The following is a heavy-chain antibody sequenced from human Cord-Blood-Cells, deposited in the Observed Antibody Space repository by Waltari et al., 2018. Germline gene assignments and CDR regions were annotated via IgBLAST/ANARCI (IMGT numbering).Heavy chain of an antibody. CDR2: ISAYNGNT. V-gene: IGHV1-18*01. CDR1: GYTFTSYG. CDR3: ARDRRVRGVIPGSYYYYGMDV. Sequence: QVQLVQSGAEVKKPGASVKVSCKASGYTFTSYGISWVRQAPGQGLEWMGWISAYNGNTNYAQKLQGRVTKTTDTSTSTAYMGLRSLRSDDTAVYYCARDRRVRGVIPGSYYYYGMDVWGQGTTVTVSS. J-gene: IGHJ6*02. D-gene: IGHD3-10*01.